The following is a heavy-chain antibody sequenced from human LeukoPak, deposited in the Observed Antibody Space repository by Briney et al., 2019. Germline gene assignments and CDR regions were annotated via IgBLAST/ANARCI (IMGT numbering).Heavy chain of an antibody. CDR3: ARGGGLRYFDWLPFFDY. CDR1: GFTFSAHW. Sequence: GGSLRLSCAASGFTFSAHWLSWFRQAPGKGLEWVANIKQDGSEKIYVDSVKGRFTISRDNAKNSLYLQMNSLRAEDTAVYYCARGGGLRYFDWLPFFDYWGQGTLVTVSS. J-gene: IGHJ4*02. CDR2: IKQDGSEK. D-gene: IGHD3-9*01. V-gene: IGHV3-7*03.